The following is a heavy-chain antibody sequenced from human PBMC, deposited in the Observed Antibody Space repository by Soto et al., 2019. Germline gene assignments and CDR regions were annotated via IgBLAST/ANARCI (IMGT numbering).Heavy chain of an antibody. CDR3: ARKYLPYYGSGSPYGMDV. CDR2: GNHSGST. CDR1: GGSFSGYY. D-gene: IGHD3-10*01. Sequence: QVQLQQWGAGLLKPSETLSLTCGVYGGSFSGYYWSWIRQPPGKGLEWIGEGNHSGSTNNNPSLKSRVTISVDTSKNQFSVKLRSVTAADMALYYCARKYLPYYGSGSPYGMDVWGQGTTVTVSS. V-gene: IGHV4-34*01. J-gene: IGHJ6*02.